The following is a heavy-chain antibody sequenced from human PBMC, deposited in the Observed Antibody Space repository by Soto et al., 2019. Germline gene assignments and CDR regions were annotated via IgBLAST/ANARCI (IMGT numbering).Heavy chain of an antibody. CDR3: IRGRCGGDYGSGSAVNEDPARDV. V-gene: IGHV3-30-3*01. D-gene: IGHD3-10*01. CDR2: ISYDGSNK. Sequence: PGGSLRLSCAASGFTFSSYAMHWVRQAPGKGLEWVAVISYDGSNKYYADYVKGRFTISRDNSKNTLYLQMNSLRAEDTAVYYCIRGRCGGDYGSGSAVNEDPARDVWGQGTTVTVSS. CDR1: GFTFSSYA. J-gene: IGHJ6*02.